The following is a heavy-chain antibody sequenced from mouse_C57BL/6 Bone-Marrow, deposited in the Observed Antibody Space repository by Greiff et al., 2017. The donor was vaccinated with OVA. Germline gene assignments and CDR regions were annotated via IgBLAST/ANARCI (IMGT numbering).Heavy chain of an antibody. CDR1: GFSLTSYA. CDR2: IWTGGGT. J-gene: IGHJ3*01. D-gene: IGHD2-3*01. V-gene: IGHV2-9-1*01. CDR3: ARKSSDGYYWFAY. Sequence: VKLVESGPGLVAPSQSLSITCTVSGFSLTSYAISWVRQPPGTGLEWLGVIWTGGGTNYNSALKSRLSISKDNSKSQVLLKMNSLQTDDTARYYCARKSSDGYYWFAYWGQGTLVTVSA.